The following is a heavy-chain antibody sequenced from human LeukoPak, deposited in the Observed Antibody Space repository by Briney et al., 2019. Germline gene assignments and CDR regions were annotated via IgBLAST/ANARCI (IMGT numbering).Heavy chain of an antibody. J-gene: IGHJ3*02. V-gene: IGHV3-9*01. CDR2: ISWNSGSI. CDR3: AKATNYDILTGYQDAFDI. Sequence: PGGSLRLSCAASGFTFDDYAMHWVRQAPGKGLEWVPGISWNSGSIGYADSVKGRFTISRDNAKNSLYLQMNSLRAEDTALYYCAKATNYDILTGYQDAFDIWGQGTMVTVSS. CDR1: GFTFDDYA. D-gene: IGHD3-9*01.